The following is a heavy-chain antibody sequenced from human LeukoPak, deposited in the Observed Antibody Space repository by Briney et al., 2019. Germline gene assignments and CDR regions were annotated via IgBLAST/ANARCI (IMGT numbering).Heavy chain of an antibody. CDR3: ARAGLRSDYYDSSGYYWDY. V-gene: IGHV1-69*05. CDR2: IIPIFGTA. J-gene: IGHJ4*02. CDR1: GGTFSSYA. D-gene: IGHD3-22*01. Sequence: ASVKVSCKASGGTFSSYAISWVRQAPGQGLEWMGRIIPIFGTANYAQKFQGRVTITTDESTSTAYMELSSLRSEDTAVYYCARAGLRSDYYDSSGYYWDYWDQGTLVTVSS.